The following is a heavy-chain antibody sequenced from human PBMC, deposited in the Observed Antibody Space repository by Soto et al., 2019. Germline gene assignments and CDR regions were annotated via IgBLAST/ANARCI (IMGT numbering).Heavy chain of an antibody. J-gene: IGHJ5*02. CDR2: ISPYNGNT. V-gene: IGHV1-18*01. Sequence: ASVKVSCKASGYTFMSYGISWVRQAPGQGLEWMGWISPYNGNTTYAQKLQGRVTMTTDRSTSTAYLELRSLRSDDTAIYYCAREVGCCSSSSCLVSCFDPWGQGTLVTVSS. D-gene: IGHD2-2*01. CDR1: GYTFMSYG. CDR3: AREVGCCSSSSCLVSCFDP.